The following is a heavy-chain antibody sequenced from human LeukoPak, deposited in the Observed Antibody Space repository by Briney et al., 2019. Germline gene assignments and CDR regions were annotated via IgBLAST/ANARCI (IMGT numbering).Heavy chain of an antibody. CDR3: ARSDYSSSSPPMDY. CDR1: GFTFSTYA. J-gene: IGHJ4*02. D-gene: IGHD6-6*01. Sequence: PGGSLRLSCEASGFTFSTYAMSWVRQASGKGLEWVSGISGSGSITYYADSVKGRFTISRDNSKNTLFLEMSSLRSEDTAVYYCARSDYSSSSPPMDYWGQGTLVTVSS. V-gene: IGHV3-23*01. CDR2: ISGSGSIT.